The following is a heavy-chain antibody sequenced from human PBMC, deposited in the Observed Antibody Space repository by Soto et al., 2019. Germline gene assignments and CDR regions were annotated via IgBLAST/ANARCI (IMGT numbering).Heavy chain of an antibody. Sequence: QVQLVQSGAEVKKPGSSVKVSCKASGGTFSSYAISWVRQAPGQGLEWMGGIIPIFGTATYAQKFQGRVTITAEEPTSTAYMELSSLRSEDTAVYYCARHVPAAGYYYGMDVWGQGTTVTVSS. CDR1: GGTFSSYA. CDR3: ARHVPAAGYYYGMDV. D-gene: IGHD2-2*01. V-gene: IGHV1-69*12. CDR2: IIPIFGTA. J-gene: IGHJ6*02.